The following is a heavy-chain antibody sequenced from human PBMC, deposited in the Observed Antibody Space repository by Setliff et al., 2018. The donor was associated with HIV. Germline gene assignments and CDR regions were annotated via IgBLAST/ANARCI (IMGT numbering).Heavy chain of an antibody. CDR2: ISSSGNTR. Sequence: GGSLRLSCAASGFTFSAYRMNWVRQAPGKGLEWVSSISSSGNTRYYADSVKGRFTISRDNAKNMLYLQMNSLSADDTAVYYCVRGSGYYYFDNWGQGALVTVSS. J-gene: IGHJ4*02. CDR3: VRGSGYYYFDN. V-gene: IGHV3-48*01. D-gene: IGHD3-22*01. CDR1: GFTFSAYR.